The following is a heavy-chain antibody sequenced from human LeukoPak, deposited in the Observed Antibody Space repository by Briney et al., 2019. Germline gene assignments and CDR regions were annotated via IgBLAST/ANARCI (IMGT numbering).Heavy chain of an antibody. CDR2: IYHSGST. CDR3: ARSSITGNRRKGKDV. V-gene: IGHV4-30-2*01. D-gene: IGHD1-20*01. Sequence: PSETLSLTCAVSGGSISSGGYSWSWIRQPPGKGLVWIGYIYHSGSTYYNPSLKSRVTISVDRSKNQFSLKLSSVTAADTAVYYCARSSITGNRRKGKDVWGQGTTVTVSS. J-gene: IGHJ6*02. CDR1: GGSISSGGYS.